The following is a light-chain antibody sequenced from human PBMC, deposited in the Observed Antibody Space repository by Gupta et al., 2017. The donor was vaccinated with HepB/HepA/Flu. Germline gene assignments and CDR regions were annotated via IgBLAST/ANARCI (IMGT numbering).Light chain of an antibody. CDR1: SSDVGGYNY. CDR3: CSYAGSHSWV. J-gene: IGLJ2*01. V-gene: IGLV2-11*01. Sequence: QSALPQHRSVSGAPGQSVTISCTGTSSDVGGYNYVSWYQQHPGKAPKFMIYDVTKRPSGVPDRFSGSKSGNTASLTISGLQAEDEANYHCCSYAGSHSWVFGGGTKVIVL. CDR2: DVT.